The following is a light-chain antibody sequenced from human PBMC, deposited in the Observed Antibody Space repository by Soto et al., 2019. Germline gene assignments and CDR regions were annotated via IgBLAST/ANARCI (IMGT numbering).Light chain of an antibody. J-gene: IGKJ2*01. CDR3: QQHNNWPPYT. CDR2: GAS. V-gene: IGKV3-15*01. Sequence: ETVMTQSPATLSVSPGERASLSCRASQSVSTNLAWYQQKPGQTPRLLIYGASTRATGIPARFSGSGSGTEFTLTISSLQSEDSAVYYCQQHNNWPPYTFGQGTRLDIK. CDR1: QSVSTN.